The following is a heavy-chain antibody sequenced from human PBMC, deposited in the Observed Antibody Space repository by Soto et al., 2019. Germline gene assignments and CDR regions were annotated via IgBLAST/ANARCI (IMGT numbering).Heavy chain of an antibody. V-gene: IGHV4-31*03. CDR2: IYDSGST. Sequence: QVQLQESGPGLVKPSQTLSLTCTVSGGSISRSGYFWSWIRQHPGKGLEWIGYIYDSGSTYYNPSLKSRVSLSVDTSKNQFSLNLTSVTAADTAMYYCARSSRSYFDYWGQGTLVTVSS. CDR3: ARSSRSYFDY. CDR1: GGSISRSGYF. J-gene: IGHJ4*02.